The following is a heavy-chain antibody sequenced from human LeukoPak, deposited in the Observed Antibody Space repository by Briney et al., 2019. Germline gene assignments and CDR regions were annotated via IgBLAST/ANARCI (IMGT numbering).Heavy chain of an antibody. V-gene: IGHV4-4*07. J-gene: IGHJ4*02. CDR3: AREFYYYDSSGYYRWVDY. Sequence: SETLSLTCTVSGGSISSYYWSWIRQPAGKGLEWIGRIYTSGSTNYNPSLTSRVTMSVDTSKNQFSLKLSSVTAADTAVYYCAREFYYYDSSGYYRWVDYWGQGTLVTVSS. CDR2: IYTSGST. CDR1: GGSISSYY. D-gene: IGHD3-22*01.